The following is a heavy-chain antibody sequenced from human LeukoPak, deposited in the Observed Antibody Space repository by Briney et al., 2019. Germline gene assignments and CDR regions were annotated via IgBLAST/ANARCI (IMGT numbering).Heavy chain of an antibody. J-gene: IGHJ4*02. CDR3: ARVTNYYDSSGYYYDQTPYLDY. CDR1: GGSITSSSYY. CDR2: IYHSGST. D-gene: IGHD3-22*01. V-gene: IGHV4-39*07. Sequence: SETLSLTCTVSGGSITSSSYYWGWIRQPPGKGLEWIGSIYHSGSTYYNPSLKSRVTISVDTSKNQFSLRLSSVTAADTAVYYCARVTNYYDSSGYYYDQTPYLDYWGQGTLVTVSS.